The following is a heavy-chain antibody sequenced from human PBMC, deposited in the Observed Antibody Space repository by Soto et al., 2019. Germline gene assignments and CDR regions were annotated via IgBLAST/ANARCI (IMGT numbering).Heavy chain of an antibody. D-gene: IGHD3-22*01. CDR1: GYTFTSYG. Sequence: QVQLVQSGAEVKKPGASVKVSCKASGYTFTSYGISWVRQAPGQGLEWMGWISAYNGNTNYAQKLQGRVTMTTDTSTSTAYMELRSLRSDDTAVYYCARTMYDSSGYYYRGVLPRGNWFDPWGQGTLVTVSS. CDR3: ARTMYDSSGYYYRGVLPRGNWFDP. CDR2: ISAYNGNT. V-gene: IGHV1-18*01. J-gene: IGHJ5*02.